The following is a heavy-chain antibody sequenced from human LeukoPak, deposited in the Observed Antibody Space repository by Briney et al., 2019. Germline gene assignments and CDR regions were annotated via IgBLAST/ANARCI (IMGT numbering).Heavy chain of an antibody. CDR3: ARYHDFLSYMDV. D-gene: IGHD3-3*01. J-gene: IGHJ6*03. CDR2: IYYSGRT. V-gene: IGHV4-30-4*08. CDR1: AGSISSGEYY. Sequence: SETLSLTCTVSAGSISSGEYYWSWIRQPPGKGLEWIGYIYYSGRTYYNPSLKSRLAITVDTSKNQFSLKLNSVTAADTAVYYCARYHDFLSYMDVWGKGTTVTVSS.